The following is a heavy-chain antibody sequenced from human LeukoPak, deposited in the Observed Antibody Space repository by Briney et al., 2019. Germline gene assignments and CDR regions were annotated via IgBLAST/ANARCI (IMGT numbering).Heavy chain of an antibody. J-gene: IGHJ1*01. CDR1: GYTFTGYY. D-gene: IGHD2-15*01. V-gene: IGHV1-2*04. CDR2: INPNSGGT. CDR3: ARVRCSGGSCYYFQH. Sequence: ASVKVSCKASGYTFTGYYMHWVRQAPGQGLEWMGWINPNSGGTNYAQKFQGWVTMTRDTSISTAYMELSRLRSDDTAVYYCARVRCSGGSCYYFQHWGQGTLVTVSS.